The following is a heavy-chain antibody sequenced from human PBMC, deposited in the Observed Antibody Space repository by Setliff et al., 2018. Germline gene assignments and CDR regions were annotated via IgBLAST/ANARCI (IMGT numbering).Heavy chain of an antibody. CDR3: AKDSLSGWSAVDY. D-gene: IGHD6-19*01. CDR2: VSFDGRNK. V-gene: IGHV3-30*18. Sequence: GGSLRLSCGASGFIFSNFGMHWVRQAPGKGLEWVAAVSFDGRNKYYEDSVKGRFTISRDDSKNTPYLQMNSLRPEDTAVYYCAKDSLSGWSAVDYWGQGTLVTVSS. J-gene: IGHJ4*02. CDR1: GFIFSNFG.